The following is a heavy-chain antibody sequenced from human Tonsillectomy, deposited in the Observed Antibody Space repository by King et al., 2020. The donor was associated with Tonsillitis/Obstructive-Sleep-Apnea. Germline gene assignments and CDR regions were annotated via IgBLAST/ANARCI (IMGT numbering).Heavy chain of an antibody. Sequence: VQLVESGGGLVQPGGSLRLSCAASGFTFSSYEMHWVRQAPGKGLEWVSYISSSGTTIYYAESVKGRFTMSRDNAKNSLYLQMNSLRAEDTAVYYCARDRGGEDDAFDFWGQGTMVTVSS. CDR2: ISSSGTTI. V-gene: IGHV3-48*03. D-gene: IGHD3-10*01. CDR1: GFTFSSYE. J-gene: IGHJ3*01. CDR3: ARDRGGEDDAFDF.